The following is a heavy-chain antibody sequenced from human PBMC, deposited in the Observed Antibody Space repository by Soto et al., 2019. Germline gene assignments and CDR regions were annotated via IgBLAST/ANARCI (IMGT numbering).Heavy chain of an antibody. CDR3: ARGVTYYYDSSGLDY. J-gene: IGHJ4*02. CDR1: GGSISSYY. V-gene: IGHV4-59*01. CDR2: IYYSGST. D-gene: IGHD3-22*01. Sequence: QVQLQESGPGLVKPSETLSLTCTVSGGSISSYYWSWIRQPPGKGLEWIGYIYYSGSTNYNPSLKSRVTISVDTSKNQFSLKLSSVTAADTAVYYCARGVTYYYDSSGLDYWGQGTLVTVSS.